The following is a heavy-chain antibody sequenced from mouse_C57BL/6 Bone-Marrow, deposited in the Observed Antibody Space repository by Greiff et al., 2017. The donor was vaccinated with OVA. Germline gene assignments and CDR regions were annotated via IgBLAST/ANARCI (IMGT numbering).Heavy chain of an antibody. CDR1: GYTFTSYW. Sequence: QVQLKQPGAELVKPGASVQMSCKASGYTFTSYWITWVKQRHGQGLEWIGDIYPGRGSTNYNENFKSKATLTVDTSSNTAYMQLSSLTSEDSAVYYCAIRYFCSSYWYFDVWCTGTTVTVSA. CDR2: IYPGRGST. V-gene: IGHV1-55*01. D-gene: IGHD1-1*01. CDR3: AIRYFCSSYWYFDV. J-gene: IGHJ1*03.